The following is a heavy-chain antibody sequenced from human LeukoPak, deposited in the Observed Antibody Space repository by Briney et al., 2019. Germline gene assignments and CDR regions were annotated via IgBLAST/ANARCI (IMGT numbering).Heavy chain of an antibody. J-gene: IGHJ6*03. CDR3: ARDQGLYDYLYMDV. V-gene: IGHV3-23*01. CDR1: GFTFSSYA. CDR2: ISGSGGST. D-gene: IGHD5-12*01. Sequence: PGGSLRLSCAASGFTFSSYAMSWVRQAPGKGLEWVSAISGSGGSTYYADSVMGRFTISRDNSKNTLYLQMNSLRAEDTAVYYCARDQGLYDYLYMDVWGKGTTVTVSS.